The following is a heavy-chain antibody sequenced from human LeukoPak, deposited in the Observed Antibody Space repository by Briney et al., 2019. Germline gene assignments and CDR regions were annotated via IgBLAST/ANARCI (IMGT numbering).Heavy chain of an antibody. V-gene: IGHV5-51*01. J-gene: IGHJ5*02. CDR2: SHPGSAAT. CDR1: GDGFDNYW. Sequence: GESLKISCRVSGDGFDNYWIGWVRHMCGAGRQWVAISHPGSAATHYGPSFQGRFSLSADKAITPAYLQWTSLRPSDPALYFCARRAHLAQLGVDCFAPWGQEPLVRVSS. D-gene: IGHD2-8*01. CDR3: ARRAHLAQLGVDCFAP.